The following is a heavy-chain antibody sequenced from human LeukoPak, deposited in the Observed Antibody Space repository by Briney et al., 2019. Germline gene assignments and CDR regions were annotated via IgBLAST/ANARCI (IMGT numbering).Heavy chain of an antibody. D-gene: IGHD5-18*01. CDR2: IYYSGST. CDR1: SGSISTYY. Sequence: TSGTLSLTCAVSSGSISTYYWSWIRQPPGKGLEWIGYIYYSGSTNYNPSLKSRVTMSVDTSKNQFSLKLSSVTAADTAVYYCARGGGGYSYGYDYWGQGTLVTVSS. CDR3: ARGGGGYSYGYDY. J-gene: IGHJ4*02. V-gene: IGHV4-59*01.